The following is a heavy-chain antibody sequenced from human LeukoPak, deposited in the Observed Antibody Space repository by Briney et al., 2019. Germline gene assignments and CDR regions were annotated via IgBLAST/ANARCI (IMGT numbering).Heavy chain of an antibody. Sequence: GASVKVSCKASGYTFTSYAMHWVRQAPGQRLEWMGWINAGNGNTKYSQKFQGRVTITRDTSASTSYMDLSSLTSEDTAMYYCARSDHGDYIDYWGQGTLVTVSS. D-gene: IGHD4-17*01. CDR2: INAGNGNT. J-gene: IGHJ4*02. V-gene: IGHV1-3*01. CDR3: ARSDHGDYIDY. CDR1: GYTFTSYA.